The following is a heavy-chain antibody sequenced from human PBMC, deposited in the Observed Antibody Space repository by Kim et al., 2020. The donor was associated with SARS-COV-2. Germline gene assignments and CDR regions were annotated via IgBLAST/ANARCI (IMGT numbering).Heavy chain of an antibody. Sequence: SETLSLTCAVYGGSFSGYYWSWIRQPPGKGLEWIGEINHSGSTNYNPSLKSRVTISVDTSKNQFSLKLSSVTAADTAVYYCARDRGGIAAAGTHGRVAWFDPWGQGTLVTVSS. CDR3: ARDRGGIAAAGTHGRVAWFDP. CDR2: INHSGST. V-gene: IGHV4-34*01. D-gene: IGHD6-13*01. CDR1: GGSFSGYY. J-gene: IGHJ5*02.